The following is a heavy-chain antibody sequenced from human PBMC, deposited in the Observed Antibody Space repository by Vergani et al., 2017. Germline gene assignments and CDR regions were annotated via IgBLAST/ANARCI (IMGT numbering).Heavy chain of an antibody. J-gene: IGHJ4*02. Sequence: EVQLLESGGGLVQPGGSLRLSCAASGFTFSSYAMSWVRQAPGKGLEWVSAISGSGGSPYYADSVKGRFTISRDNSKNTLYLQMNSRRAEDTAVYYCAKEICSGGSCYSDYWGQGTLVTVSS. CDR2: ISGSGGSP. V-gene: IGHV3-23*01. CDR1: GFTFSSYA. D-gene: IGHD2-15*01. CDR3: AKEICSGGSCYSDY.